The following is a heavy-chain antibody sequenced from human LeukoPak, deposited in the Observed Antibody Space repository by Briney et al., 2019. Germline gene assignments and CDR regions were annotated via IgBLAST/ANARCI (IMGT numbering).Heavy chain of an antibody. CDR2: IIPIFGTA. CDR3: ARDNSGSTASFDI. Sequence: GASVKVSCKPSGCIFSRYDISWVRQAPGQGLEGMEGIIPIFGTANYAQKFQGRVTITADESTSTAYMEPSSLRSEGTAVYYCARDNSGSTASFDIWGQGTMVTVSS. J-gene: IGHJ3*02. D-gene: IGHD1-26*01. CDR1: GCIFSRYD. V-gene: IGHV1-69*13.